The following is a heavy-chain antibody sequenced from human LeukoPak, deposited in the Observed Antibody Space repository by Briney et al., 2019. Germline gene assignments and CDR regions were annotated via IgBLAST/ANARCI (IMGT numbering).Heavy chain of an antibody. D-gene: IGHD1-26*01. CDR1: GGSISSSNR. Sequence: SETLSLTCAVSGGSISSSNRWSWVRQPPGKGLEWIGEIYHSGSTNYKPSLKSRVTISVDKSKNQFSLNLSSVTAADTAVYYCARVGQQHLVRVFDIWGQGTMVTVSS. V-gene: IGHV4-4*02. J-gene: IGHJ3*02. CDR3: ARVGQQHLVRVFDI. CDR2: IYHSGST.